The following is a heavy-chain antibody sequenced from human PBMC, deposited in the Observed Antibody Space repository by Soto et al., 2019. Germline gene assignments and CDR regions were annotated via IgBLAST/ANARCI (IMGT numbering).Heavy chain of an antibody. Sequence: GESLKISCKGSGYSFTSYWIGWVRQMPGKGLEWMGIIYPGDSDTRYSPSFQGQVTISADKSISTAYLQWSSLKASDTAMYYCARQHNTGTTTYDGMDVWGQGTTVTVSS. V-gene: IGHV5-51*01. D-gene: IGHD1-7*01. CDR2: IYPGDSDT. CDR1: GYSFTSYW. CDR3: ARQHNTGTTTYDGMDV. J-gene: IGHJ6*02.